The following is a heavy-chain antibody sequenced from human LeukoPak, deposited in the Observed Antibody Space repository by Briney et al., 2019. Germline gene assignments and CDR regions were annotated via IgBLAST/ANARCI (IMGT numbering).Heavy chain of an antibody. CDR1: GYTFTSYA. J-gene: IGHJ4*02. V-gene: IGHV7-4-1*02. CDR3: ARRYCTNGVCCIDY. CDR2: INTNTGNP. D-gene: IGHD2-8*01. Sequence: ASVKVSCKASGYTFTSYAMNWVRQAPGQGLEWMGWINTNTGNPTYAQGFTGRFVFSLDTSVSTAYLQISSLKAEDTAVYYCARRYCTNGVCCIDYWGQGTLVTVSS.